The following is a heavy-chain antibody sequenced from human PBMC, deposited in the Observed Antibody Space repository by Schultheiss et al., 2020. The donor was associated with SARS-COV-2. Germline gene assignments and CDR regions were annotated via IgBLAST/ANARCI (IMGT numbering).Heavy chain of an antibody. Sequence: GGSLRLSCTASGFTFGDYAMSWVRQAPGKGLEWVSAISGSGGSTYYADSVKGRFTISRDNSKNTLYLQMNSLRAEDTAVYYCARAPGYCSGGSCYPYGMDVWGQGTTVTVSS. CDR2: ISGSGGST. D-gene: IGHD2-15*01. V-gene: IGHV3-23*01. J-gene: IGHJ6*02. CDR3: ARAPGYCSGGSCYPYGMDV. CDR1: GFTFGDYA.